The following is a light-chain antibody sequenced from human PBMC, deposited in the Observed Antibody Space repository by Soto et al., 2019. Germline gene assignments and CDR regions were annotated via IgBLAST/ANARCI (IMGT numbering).Light chain of an antibody. CDR1: KSVSRN. Sequence: EILTTQSPATLSVSPGDTATLSCRASKSVSRNLAWYQQKPGQAPRLLMSSASTRATGFPARFGGSGSEAEFTLTINNLQSEDVAVYYCQQYHTWPRTFGQGTKVDIK. J-gene: IGKJ1*01. CDR2: SAS. V-gene: IGKV3-15*01. CDR3: QQYHTWPRT.